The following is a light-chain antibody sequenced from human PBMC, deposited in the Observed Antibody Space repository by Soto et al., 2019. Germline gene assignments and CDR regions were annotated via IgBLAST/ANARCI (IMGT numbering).Light chain of an antibody. CDR1: SSDVGAYNY. CDR2: DVS. CDR3: CSYTTSSTVV. V-gene: IGLV2-14*01. J-gene: IGLJ2*01. Sequence: QSALTQPASVSGSPGPSITISCTGTSSDVGAYNYVSWYQQYPGKAPKVIIYDVSNRPSGVSNRFSGSKSGNTASLTISGLQAEDEADYYCCSYTTSSTVVFGGGTKLTVL.